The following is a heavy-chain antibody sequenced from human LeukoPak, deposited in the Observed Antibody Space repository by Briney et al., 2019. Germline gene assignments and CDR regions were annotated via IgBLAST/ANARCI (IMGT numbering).Heavy chain of an antibody. V-gene: IGHV4-59*08. J-gene: IGHJ4*02. D-gene: IGHD5-12*01. CDR1: VDSMKSYF. Sequence: VNPSHTLSLTCTVSVDSMKSYFGSWIPQPPGEGLEWIGYIYYSGAIKYNPLLKSPVTISVNASKNQFALNLKSVTAADTAVYYCTRHPPPGNNGYEGFIDNWGQGTLVIVSS. CDR2: IYYSGAI. CDR3: TRHPPPGNNGYEGFIDN.